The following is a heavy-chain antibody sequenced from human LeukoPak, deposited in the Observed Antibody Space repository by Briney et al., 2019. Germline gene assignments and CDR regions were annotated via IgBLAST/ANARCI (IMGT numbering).Heavy chain of an antibody. Sequence: ASVKVSCKASGYTFTSYGISWVRQAPGQGLEWMGWISTYNGNTNYAQKLQGRVTMTTDASTSTAYMELRSLGSDDTAVYYCARLIHRGYSSSWYVDYWGQGTLVTVSS. CDR1: GYTFTSYG. CDR2: ISTYNGNT. V-gene: IGHV1-18*01. J-gene: IGHJ4*02. CDR3: ARLIHRGYSSSWYVDY. D-gene: IGHD6-13*01.